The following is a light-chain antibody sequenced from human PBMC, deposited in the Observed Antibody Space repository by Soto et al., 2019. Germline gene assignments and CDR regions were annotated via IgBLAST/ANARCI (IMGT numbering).Light chain of an antibody. V-gene: IGKV3-20*01. CDR3: QQYGSSGT. CDR1: QSVSSN. Sequence: EIVMTQSPATLSVSPGERATLSCRASQSVSSNLAWYQQKPGQAPRLLIYGVSTRATGTPDRFSASGSATDFTLTISRLEPEDFAVYYCQQYGSSGTFGQGTKVDIK. CDR2: GVS. J-gene: IGKJ1*01.